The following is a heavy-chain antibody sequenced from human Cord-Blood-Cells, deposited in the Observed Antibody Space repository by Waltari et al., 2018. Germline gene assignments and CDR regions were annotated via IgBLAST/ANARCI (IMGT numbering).Heavy chain of an antibody. CDR1: GGSFSGYY. J-gene: IGHJ6*02. V-gene: IGHV4-34*01. CDR2: INHSGST. Sequence: QVQLQQWGAGLLKPSETLSLTCAVYGGSFSGYYWSWIRPPPGKGLEWIGEINHSGSTNYNPSLKSRVTISVDTSKNQFSLKLSSVTAADTAVYYCATLIADYYYYGMDVWDQGTTVTVSS. CDR3: ATLIADYYYYGMDV. D-gene: IGHD3-22*01.